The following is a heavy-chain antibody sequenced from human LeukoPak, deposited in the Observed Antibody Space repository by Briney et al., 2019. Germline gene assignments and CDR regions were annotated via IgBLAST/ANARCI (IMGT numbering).Heavy chain of an antibody. V-gene: IGHV3-20*04. CDR1: GFTCDDYG. CDR2: ISWNAANR. CDR3: ARDKWGPDY. Sequence: PGGSLRLSCAATGFTCDDYGMNWVRQAPGKGLEWVSGISWNAANRGYADSVKGRFTISRDSAKNSLYLQMNSLRAEDTALYYCARDKWGPDYWGQGTLVTVSS. D-gene: IGHD7-27*01. J-gene: IGHJ4*02.